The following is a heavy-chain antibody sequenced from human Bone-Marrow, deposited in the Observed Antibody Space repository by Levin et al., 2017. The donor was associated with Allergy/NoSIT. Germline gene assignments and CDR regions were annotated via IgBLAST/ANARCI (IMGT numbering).Heavy chain of an antibody. CDR2: ISFDGSNK. CDR1: GFTFSSYS. CDR3: ARGSYSSDFDY. V-gene: IGHV3-30-3*01. J-gene: IGHJ4*02. D-gene: IGHD6-19*01. Sequence: PGGSLRLSCAASGFTFSSYSMHWVRQAPGKGLEWVAVISFDGSNKYYADSVKGRFTISRDSSENTLYLQMNSLRAEDTAVYYCARGSYSSDFDYWGQGTLVTVSS.